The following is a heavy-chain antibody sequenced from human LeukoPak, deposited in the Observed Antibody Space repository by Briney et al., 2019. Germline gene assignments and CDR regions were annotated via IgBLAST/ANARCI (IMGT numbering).Heavy chain of an antibody. V-gene: IGHV4-4*07. J-gene: IGHJ5*02. CDR3: ARVRYCSSTSCYAGVWFDP. CDR2: IYTSGST. Sequence: SETLSLTCTVSGGSISSYYWSWIRQPAGKGLEWIGRIYTSGSTNYNPSLKSRVTMSVDTSKNQFSLKLSSVTAADTAVYYCARVRYCSSTSCYAGVWFDPWGQGTLVTVSS. D-gene: IGHD2-2*01. CDR1: GGSISSYY.